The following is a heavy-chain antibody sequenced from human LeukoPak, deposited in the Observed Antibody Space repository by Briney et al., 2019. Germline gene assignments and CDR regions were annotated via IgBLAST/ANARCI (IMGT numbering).Heavy chain of an antibody. V-gene: IGHV3-11*03. D-gene: IGHD3-10*01. J-gene: IGHJ4*02. CDR2: ISSSGHYT. Sequence: GGSLRLSRALSGFSFSDNYMSWIRPAPGEGLEWVSYISSSGHYTNYAVSVEGRFTIDRDNAKNSLFLQMNSLRAEDAAVYYCARTRGRGPGGHFDYWGQGTLVTVSS. CDR3: ARTRGRGPGGHFDY. CDR1: GFSFSDNY.